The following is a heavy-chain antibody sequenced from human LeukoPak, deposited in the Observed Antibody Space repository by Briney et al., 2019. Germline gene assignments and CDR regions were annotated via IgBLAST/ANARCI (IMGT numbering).Heavy chain of an antibody. V-gene: IGHV1-18*01. D-gene: IGHD2-15*01. CDR2: ISAYNGNT. CDR1: GYIFTSYG. Sequence: ASVKVSCKASGYIFTSYGISWVRQAPGQGLEWMGWISAYNGNTNYAQKLQGRVTMTTDTSTSTAYMELRSLRSDDTAVYYCARDHVVVAAATYYYYYMDVWGKGTTVTVSS. CDR3: ARDHVVVAAATYYYYYMDV. J-gene: IGHJ6*03.